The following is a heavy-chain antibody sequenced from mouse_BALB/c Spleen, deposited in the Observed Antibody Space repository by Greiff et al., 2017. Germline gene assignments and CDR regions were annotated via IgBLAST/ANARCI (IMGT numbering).Heavy chain of an antibody. Sequence: EVMLVESGGGLVQPGGSRKLSCAASGFTFSSFGMHWVRQAPEKGLEWVAYISSGSSTIYYADTVKGRFTISRDNPKNTLFLQMTSLRSEDTAMYYCARLGQGYYFDYWGQGTTLTVSS. V-gene: IGHV5-17*02. D-gene: IGHD3-3*01. CDR3: ARLGQGYYFDY. CDR1: GFTFSSFG. CDR2: ISSGSSTI. J-gene: IGHJ2*01.